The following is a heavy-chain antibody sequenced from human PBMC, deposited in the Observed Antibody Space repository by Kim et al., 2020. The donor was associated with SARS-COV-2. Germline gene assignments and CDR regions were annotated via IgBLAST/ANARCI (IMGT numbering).Heavy chain of an antibody. Sequence: GESLKISCKGSGYSFTSYWIGWVRQMPGKGLEWMGIIYPGDSDTRYSPSFQGQVTISADKSISTAYLQWSSLKASDTAMHYCARHPLSLYDSSGPHPPWMSPQAGIFTDNYFDYWGQGTLVTVSS. CDR2: IYPGDSDT. CDR1: GYSFTSYW. CDR3: ARHPLSLYDSSGPHPPWMSPQAGIFTDNYFDY. D-gene: IGHD3-22*01. V-gene: IGHV5-51*01. J-gene: IGHJ4*02.